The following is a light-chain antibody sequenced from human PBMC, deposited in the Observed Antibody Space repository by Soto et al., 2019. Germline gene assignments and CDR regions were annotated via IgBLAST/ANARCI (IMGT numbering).Light chain of an antibody. CDR2: DDN. V-gene: IGLV3-21*02. CDR3: QVWDSSSAHFV. Sequence: SSELTQPPSVSVAPGQTARISCGGNNIGSKSVHWFQQKPGQAPVLVVYDDNDRPSGIPERFSGSNSGNTATLTISRVEAGDEADYYCQVWDSSSAHFVFGTGTKVTVL. J-gene: IGLJ1*01. CDR1: NIGSKS.